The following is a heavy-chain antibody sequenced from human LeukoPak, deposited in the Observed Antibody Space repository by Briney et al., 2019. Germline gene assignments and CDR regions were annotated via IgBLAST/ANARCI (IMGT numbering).Heavy chain of an antibody. CDR1: GFTFSSYG. J-gene: IGHJ4*02. CDR2: ISYDGSNK. V-gene: IGHV3-30*18. Sequence: PGRSLRLSCAASGFTFSSYGMPWVRQAPGKGLEWVAVISYDGSNKYYADSVKGRFTISRDNSKNTLYLQMNSLRAEDTAVYYCAKSGSSGWLSFWGQGTLVTVSS. D-gene: IGHD6-19*01. CDR3: AKSGSSGWLSF.